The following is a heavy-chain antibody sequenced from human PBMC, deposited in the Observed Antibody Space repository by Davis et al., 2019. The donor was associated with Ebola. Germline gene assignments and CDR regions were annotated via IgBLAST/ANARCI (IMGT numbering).Heavy chain of an antibody. CDR2: ISGRGGST. V-gene: IGHV3-23*01. CDR1: GFTFTNYA. D-gene: IGHD2-21*02. Sequence: GESLKISCAASGFTFTNYAINWVRQAPGKGLEWVSTISGRGGSTFYADSVKGRFNISRDNSKNTLYLQMNSLGAEDTAVYYCAKNRVAWTAMSDFDFWGQGTLVTVSS. CDR3: AKNRVAWTAMSDFDF. J-gene: IGHJ4*02.